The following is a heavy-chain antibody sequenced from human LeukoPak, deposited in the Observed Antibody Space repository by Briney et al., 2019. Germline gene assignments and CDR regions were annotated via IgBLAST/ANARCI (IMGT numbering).Heavy chain of an antibody. J-gene: IGHJ4*02. CDR2: IYYSGST. V-gene: IGHV4-59*01. CDR3: AKDLGQLGGLDY. CDR1: GGSISSYY. D-gene: IGHD6-6*01. Sequence: SETLSLTCTVSGGSISSYYWSWIRQPPGKGLEWIGYIYYSGSTNYNPSLKSRVTISVDTSKNQFSLKLSSVTAADRAVYYCAKDLGQLGGLDYWGQGTLVTVSS.